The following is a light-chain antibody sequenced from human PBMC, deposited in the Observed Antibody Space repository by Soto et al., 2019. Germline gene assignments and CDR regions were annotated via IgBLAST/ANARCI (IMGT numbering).Light chain of an antibody. V-gene: IGKV1-12*01. J-gene: IGKJ4*01. Sequence: DIQMTRSPSSVSASVGDRVTITCQASQGISIWLAWYQHKPGKAPKLLIYAASSLKTGVPSRFSGSGSGRAGTLTISSLQPEDFETYYCQQANSFPVTFGGGTKVDIK. CDR3: QQANSFPVT. CDR2: AAS. CDR1: QGISIW.